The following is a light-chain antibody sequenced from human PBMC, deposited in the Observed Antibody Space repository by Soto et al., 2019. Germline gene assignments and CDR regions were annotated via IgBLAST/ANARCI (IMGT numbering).Light chain of an antibody. CDR2: EVS. CDR1: SSDVVGYNY. CDR3: SSYTSSSTRV. V-gene: IGLV2-14*01. J-gene: IGLJ3*02. Sequence: QSVLTQPASVSGSPGQSITISCTGTSSDVVGYNYVSWYQQHPGKAPKLMIYEVSTRPSGVSNRFSGSKSGNTAALTISGLQAEDEADYYCSSYTSSSTRVFGGGTKLTVL.